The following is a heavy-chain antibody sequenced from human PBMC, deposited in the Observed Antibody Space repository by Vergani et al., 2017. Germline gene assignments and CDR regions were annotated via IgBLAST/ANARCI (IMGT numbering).Heavy chain of an antibody. D-gene: IGHD3-16*01. V-gene: IGHV4-39*01. CDR1: GNSIISRSYY. J-gene: IGHJ2*01. CDR2: IYNSGNG. Sequence: QMQLQESGPGLVKASETLSLTCTVSGNSIISRSYYWGWIRQPPGKVLGWIGSIYNSGNGDSSSSLKSRVTISADTSKNQFSLRLTSVTAADTAVYYCASGKYYSDSTSHFRGRYFDVWGRGTLVTVPS. CDR3: ASGKYYSDSTSHFRGRYFDV.